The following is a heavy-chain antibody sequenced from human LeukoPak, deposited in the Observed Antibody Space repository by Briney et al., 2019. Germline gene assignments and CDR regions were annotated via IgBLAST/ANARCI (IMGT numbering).Heavy chain of an antibody. D-gene: IGHD3-22*01. CDR2: IGTAGDT. CDR1: GFTFSSYD. CDR3: AREKYYYDSLGAFDI. V-gene: IGHV3-13*01. Sequence: GGSLRLSCAASGFTFSSYDMHWVRQATGKGLEWVSAIGTAGDTYYPGSVKGRFTISRENAKNSLYLQMNSLRAEDTAVYYCAREKYYYDSLGAFDIWGQGTMVTVSS. J-gene: IGHJ3*02.